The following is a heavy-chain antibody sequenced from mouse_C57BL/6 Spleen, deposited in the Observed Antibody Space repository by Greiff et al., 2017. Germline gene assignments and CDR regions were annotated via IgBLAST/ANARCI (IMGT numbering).Heavy chain of an antibody. CDR2: IDPSDSYT. CDR3: ARAYDNYPYYFDD. J-gene: IGHJ2*01. D-gene: IGHD2-1*01. Sequence: QVQLQQPGAELVMPGASVKLSCKASGYTFTSYWMHWVKQRPGQGLEWIGEIDPSDSYTNYNQKFKGKSTLTVDKSSSTAYMQLSSLTSEDSAVYYCARAYDNYPYYFDDWGQGTTLTVSS. V-gene: IGHV1-69*01. CDR1: GYTFTSYW.